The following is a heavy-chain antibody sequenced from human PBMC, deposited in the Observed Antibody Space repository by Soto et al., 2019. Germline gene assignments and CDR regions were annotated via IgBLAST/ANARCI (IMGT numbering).Heavy chain of an antibody. V-gene: IGHV3-30*18. J-gene: IGHJ4*02. Sequence: QVQLVESGGGVVQPGRSLRLSCAASGFTFSSYGMHWFRQDPGKGLERVAVISYDGSNKYYADSVKGRFTISRDNSKNTLYLQMNRLRAEDTAVYYCAKPDLPSINYYFDYWGQGTLVTVSS. D-gene: IGHD6-6*01. CDR3: AKPDLPSINYYFDY. CDR2: ISYDGSNK. CDR1: GFTFSSYG.